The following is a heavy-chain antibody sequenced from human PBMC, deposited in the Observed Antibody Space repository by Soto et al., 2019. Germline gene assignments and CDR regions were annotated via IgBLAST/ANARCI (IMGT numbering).Heavy chain of an antibody. CDR1: GGSISSGGYY. CDR2: IYYSGSA. J-gene: IGHJ4*02. V-gene: IGHV4-31*03. Sequence: SETLSLTCTVSGGSISSGGYYWSWIRQHPGKGLEWIGDIYYSGSAYYNPSLKSRVTISVDTSKNQFSLKLSSVTAADTAVYYCARFTNWSDLLLDYWGQGTLVTVSS. D-gene: IGHD1-20*01. CDR3: ARFTNWSDLLLDY.